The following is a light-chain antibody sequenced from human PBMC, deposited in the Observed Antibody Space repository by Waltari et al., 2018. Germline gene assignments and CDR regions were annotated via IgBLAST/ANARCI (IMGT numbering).Light chain of an antibody. CDR1: QSVRSSY. CDR2: GAS. CDR3: QQDGSSPEYT. V-gene: IGKV3-20*01. Sequence: EIVLTQSPGPLSLSPGERATLSCRASQSVRSSYLAWYQQKPGQAPRLLIYGASSRATGIPDRFSGSGAGTDFTLTISRLEPEDFAVYYCQQDGSSPEYTFGQGTKLEIK. J-gene: IGKJ2*01.